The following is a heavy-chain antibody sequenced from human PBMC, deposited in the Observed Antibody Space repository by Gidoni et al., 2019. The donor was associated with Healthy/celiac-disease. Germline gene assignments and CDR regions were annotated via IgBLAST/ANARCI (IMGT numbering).Heavy chain of an antibody. Sequence: EVQLVESGGGLVQPGGSLRLSCAASGFTFSSYAMSWVRQAQGKGLEWVSAISGSGGSTYYADSVKGRFTISRDNSKNTLYLQMNSLRAEDTAVYYCAKDHYYDSSGYYYPPVSIDPWGQGTLVTVSS. D-gene: IGHD3-22*01. J-gene: IGHJ5*02. CDR3: AKDHYYDSSGYYYPPVSIDP. V-gene: IGHV3-23*04. CDR1: GFTFSSYA. CDR2: ISGSGGST.